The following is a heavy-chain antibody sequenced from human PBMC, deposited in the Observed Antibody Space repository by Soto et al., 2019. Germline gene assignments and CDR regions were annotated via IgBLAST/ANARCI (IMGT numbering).Heavy chain of an antibody. Sequence: ASVKVSCKASGYTFTSFAIHWVRQAPGQGLEWMGWINAGNGNIKHSQKFQHRVTITRDTSASTAYMELSSLRFEDTAVYYCARDGAVAGDSNFDYWGQGTLVTVSS. V-gene: IGHV1-3*01. D-gene: IGHD6-19*01. CDR2: INAGNGNI. J-gene: IGHJ4*02. CDR1: GYTFTSFA. CDR3: ARDGAVAGDSNFDY.